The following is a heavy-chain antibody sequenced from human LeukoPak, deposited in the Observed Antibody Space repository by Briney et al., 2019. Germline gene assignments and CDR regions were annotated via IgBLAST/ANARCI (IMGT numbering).Heavy chain of an antibody. CDR3: AKEGVGSGYAFDY. D-gene: IGHD3-22*01. V-gene: IGHV3-30*02. J-gene: IGHJ4*02. CDR2: IRYDGSNK. CDR1: GYTFSSYG. Sequence: HPGGSLRLSCAASGYTFSSYGMHWVRQAPGKGLEWVAFIRYDGSNKYYADSVKGRFTISRDNSKNTLYLQMNSLRAEDTAVYYCAKEGVGSGYAFDYWGQGTLVTVSS.